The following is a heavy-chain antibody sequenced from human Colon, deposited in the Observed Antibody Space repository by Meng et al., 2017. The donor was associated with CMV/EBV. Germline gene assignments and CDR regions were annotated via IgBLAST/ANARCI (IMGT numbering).Heavy chain of an antibody. CDR2: IYHSGTI. J-gene: IGHJ4*02. CDR1: GYSISSGYY. CDR3: ARVDSGRQGIDY. D-gene: IGHD6-19*01. V-gene: IGHV4-38-2*02. Sequence: GSLRLSCTVSGYSISSGYYWGWIRQSPGQGLEWIGNIYHSGTIADNPSLKSRVTISVDTSRNQFYLKLASVTAADTAVYFCARVDSGRQGIDYWGQGTLVTVSS.